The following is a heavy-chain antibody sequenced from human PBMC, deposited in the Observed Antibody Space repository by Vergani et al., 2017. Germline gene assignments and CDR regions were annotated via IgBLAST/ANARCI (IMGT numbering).Heavy chain of an antibody. V-gene: IGHV4-39*07. CDR2: IYYSGST. CDR1: GGSISSSSYY. J-gene: IGHJ6*03. Sequence: QLQLQESGPGLVKPSETLSLTCTVSGGSISSSSYYWGWIRQPPGKGLEWIGSIYYSGSTYYNPSLKSRVTISVDTSKNQFSLKLSSVTAADTAVYYCARDVWSCSSTSCYDGYYYYYYMDVWGKGTTVTVSS. CDR3: ARDVWSCSSTSCYDGYYYYYYMDV. D-gene: IGHD2-2*01.